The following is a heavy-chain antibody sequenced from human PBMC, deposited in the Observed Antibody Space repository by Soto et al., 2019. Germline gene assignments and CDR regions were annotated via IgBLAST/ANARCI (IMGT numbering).Heavy chain of an antibody. D-gene: IGHD3-22*01. V-gene: IGHV4-30-4*01. J-gene: IGHJ4*02. CDR1: GGSISSGDYY. Sequence: SETLCLTCTVSGGSISSGDYYWSWLRQPPGKGLEWIGYIYYSGSTYYNPSLKSRVTISVDTSKNQFSLKLSSVTAADTAVYYCARVYDSSGLIDYWGQGTLVTVSS. CDR3: ARVYDSSGLIDY. CDR2: IYYSGST.